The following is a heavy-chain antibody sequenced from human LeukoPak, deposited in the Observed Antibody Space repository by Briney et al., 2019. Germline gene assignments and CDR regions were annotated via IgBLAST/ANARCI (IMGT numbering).Heavy chain of an antibody. D-gene: IGHD6-6*01. J-gene: IGHJ5*02. CDR2: IYHSGST. CDR3: ARDEGSYSSSSPPRFDP. Sequence: SETLSLTCTVSGYSISSGYYWGWIRRPPGKGLEWIGSIYHSGSTYYNPSLKSRVTISVDTSKNQFSLKLSSVTAADTAVYYCARDEGSYSSSSPPRFDPWGQGTLVTVSS. CDR1: GYSISSGYY. V-gene: IGHV4-38-2*02.